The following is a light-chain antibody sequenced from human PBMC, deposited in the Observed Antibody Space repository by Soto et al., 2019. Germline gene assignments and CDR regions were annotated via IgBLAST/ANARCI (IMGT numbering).Light chain of an antibody. V-gene: IGKV3-20*01. CDR2: GAS. J-gene: IGKJ2*01. Sequence: EIVLTQSPGTLSLSPGERATLSCRASQSVSSSYLAWYQQKPGQAPRLLIYGASSRATGIPDRFSGSGYGTDFTLTISRLEPEDFAVYYWPQYGSSPPYTFGQGTKLEIK. CDR3: PQYGSSPPYT. CDR1: QSVSSSY.